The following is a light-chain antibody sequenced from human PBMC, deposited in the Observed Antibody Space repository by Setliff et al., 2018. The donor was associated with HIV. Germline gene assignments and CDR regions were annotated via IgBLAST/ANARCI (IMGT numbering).Light chain of an antibody. J-gene: IGLJ1*01. Sequence: QSALTQPASVSGSPGQSITISCTGTSSDVGGYNYVPWYQHHPGKAPKLMIYDVNKRPSGVSNRFSGSKSGNTASLTISGLQAEDEADYYCSSYTTISTFVFGTGTKVTVL. V-gene: IGLV2-14*03. CDR1: SSDVGGYNY. CDR3: SSYTTISTFV. CDR2: DVN.